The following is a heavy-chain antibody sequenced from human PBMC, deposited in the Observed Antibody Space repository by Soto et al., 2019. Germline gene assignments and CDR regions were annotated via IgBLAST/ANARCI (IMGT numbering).Heavy chain of an antibody. J-gene: IGHJ6*02. V-gene: IGHV2-5*02. Sequence: SGPTLVNPTQTLTLTCTFSGFSLSTSGVGVGWIRQPPGKALEWLALIYCDYDKRYSLSLKSRLTITKDTSKNQVVLTITNMDPVDTATFYCAHRRGSGWYTRIMYGMDVWGQGTTVTVSS. CDR1: GFSLSTSGVG. CDR2: IYCDYDK. D-gene: IGHD6-19*01. CDR3: AHRRGSGWYTRIMYGMDV.